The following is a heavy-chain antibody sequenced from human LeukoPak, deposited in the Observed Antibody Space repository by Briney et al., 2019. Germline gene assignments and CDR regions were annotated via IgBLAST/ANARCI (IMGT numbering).Heavy chain of an antibody. J-gene: IGHJ5*02. CDR1: GFTFSDHY. Sequence: GSLRLSCAASGFTFSDHYMDWVRQAAGKGLEWIGSIYYSGSTYYNPSLESRITISVDTSKNQFSLRLSSVIAADTAIYFCARGSSAYGSDLFDPWGQGTLVTVSS. CDR3: ARGSSAYGSDLFDP. V-gene: IGHV4-38-2*01. D-gene: IGHD3-10*01. CDR2: IYYSGST.